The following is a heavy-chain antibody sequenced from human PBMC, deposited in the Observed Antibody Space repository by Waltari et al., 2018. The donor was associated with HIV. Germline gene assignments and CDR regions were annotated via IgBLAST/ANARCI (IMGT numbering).Heavy chain of an antibody. V-gene: IGHV4-38-2*01. CDR1: HFSISSGHY. CDR3: ARQPAPDSTWFQIYFDY. J-gene: IGHJ4*02. D-gene: IGHD6-13*01. CDR2: VFHSGST. Sequence: QVRLQESGPGLVKPSDTLSLTCAVSHFSISSGHYWGWIRPSPGKGLEWIGSVFHSGSTFYKPSFRSRVSISVDTSKNQFSLKLTSVTAADTAVYYCARQPAPDSTWFQIYFDYWGQGTVVTVSS.